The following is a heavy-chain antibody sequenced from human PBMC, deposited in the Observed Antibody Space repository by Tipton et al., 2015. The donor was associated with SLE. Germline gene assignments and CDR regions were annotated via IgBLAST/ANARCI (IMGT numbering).Heavy chain of an antibody. Sequence: TLSLTCAVSGESISSYNWWTWVRQPPGKGLEWIGEVYHSGQSNYNPSLESRVTMSVDTSNNHFSLKLTSVTAADTAVYYCASVILSSWSFASWGRGTLVTVSS. CDR2: VYHSGQS. V-gene: IGHV4-4*02. J-gene: IGHJ2*01. CDR1: GESISSYNW. CDR3: ASVILSSWSFAS. D-gene: IGHD2-21*01.